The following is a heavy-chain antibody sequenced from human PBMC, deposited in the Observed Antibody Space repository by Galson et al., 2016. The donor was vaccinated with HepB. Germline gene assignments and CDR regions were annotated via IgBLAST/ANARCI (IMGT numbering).Heavy chain of an antibody. J-gene: IGHJ4*02. Sequence: SLRLSCAASGFTFSDSYMSWVRQAPGKGLEWVSHISSSGGTIYYADSVKGRFTVSRNNAKNSLYLQMNSLRVEDTAVYYCAREADTWGQGTLVTVSS. CDR2: ISSSGGTI. CDR3: AREADT. CDR1: GFTFSDSY. V-gene: IGHV3-11*01. D-gene: IGHD6-25*01.